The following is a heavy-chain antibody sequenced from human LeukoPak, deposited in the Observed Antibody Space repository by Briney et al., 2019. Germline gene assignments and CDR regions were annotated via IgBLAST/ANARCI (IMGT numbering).Heavy chain of an antibody. J-gene: IGHJ4*02. CDR2: MWYDGSNK. D-gene: IGHD6-13*01. CDR1: GITFRSYG. CDR3: ARDLQRYSSSWYGLLDY. V-gene: IGHV3-33*01. Sequence: TGGSLRLSCAASGITFRSYGMHWVRQAPGKGLGWVAFMWYDGSNKYYADSVKGRFTISRDNSRNTLFLQMNSLRAEDTAVYYCARDLQRYSSSWYGLLDYWGQGTLVTVSS.